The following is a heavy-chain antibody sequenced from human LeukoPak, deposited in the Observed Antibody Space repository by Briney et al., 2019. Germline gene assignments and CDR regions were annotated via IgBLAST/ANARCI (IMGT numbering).Heavy chain of an antibody. CDR1: GFTVSSNY. CDR3: AREKHYYYYGMDV. CDR2: IYSGGST. J-gene: IGHJ6*02. Sequence: GGSLRLSCAASGFTVSSNYMSWVRQAPGKGLEWVSVIYSGGSTYYAGSVKGRFTISRDNSKNTLYLQMNSLRAEDTAVYYCAREKHYYYYGMDVWGQGTTVTVSS. V-gene: IGHV3-53*01.